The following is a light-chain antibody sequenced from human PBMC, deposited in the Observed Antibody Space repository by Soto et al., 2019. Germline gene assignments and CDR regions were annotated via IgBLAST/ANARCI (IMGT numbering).Light chain of an antibody. Sequence: QSVLTQPASVSGSPGQSVTISCTGTSSDVGSYNLVSWYQHHPGKAPKLMIYEGSKRPSGVSNRFSGSKSGNTASLTISGLQAEDEADYYCCSYAGSSTVYVFGTGTKVTVL. CDR1: SSDVGSYNL. J-gene: IGLJ1*01. CDR2: EGS. CDR3: CSYAGSSTVYV. V-gene: IGLV2-23*01.